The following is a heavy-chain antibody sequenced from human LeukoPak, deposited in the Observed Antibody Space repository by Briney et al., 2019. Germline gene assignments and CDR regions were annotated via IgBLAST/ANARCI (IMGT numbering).Heavy chain of an antibody. CDR2: ISSDGGST. Sequence: GGSLRLSCAASGFTFSRFAMHWVRLAPGKGTEYVAGISSDGGSTHYANSVKGRFTISRDNSKNTLFLQMGSLRAEDMAVYYCARVGYIDYWGQGTLVTVSS. J-gene: IGHJ4*02. D-gene: IGHD3-3*01. CDR3: ARVGYIDY. CDR1: GFTFSRFA. V-gene: IGHV3-64*01.